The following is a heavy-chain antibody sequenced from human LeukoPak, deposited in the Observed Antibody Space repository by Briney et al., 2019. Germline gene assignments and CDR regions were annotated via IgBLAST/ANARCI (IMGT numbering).Heavy chain of an antibody. J-gene: IGHJ5*02. D-gene: IGHD3-22*01. CDR1: GYTFTGYY. V-gene: IGHV1-2*02. Sequence: GSVKVSCKASGYTFTGYYMHWVRQAPRQGLEWVGWINLNSGGTNYAQKFQGRVTMTRDTSISTAYMELSRLRSDDPAVYYCARSPMIVVGMPWRWFDPWGQGTLVTVSS. CDR2: INLNSGGT. CDR3: ARSPMIVVGMPWRWFDP.